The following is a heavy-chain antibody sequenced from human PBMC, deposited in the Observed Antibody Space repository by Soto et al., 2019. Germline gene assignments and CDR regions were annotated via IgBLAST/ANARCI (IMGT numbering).Heavy chain of an antibody. CDR1: GFTFSSYG. Sequence: GGSLRLSCAASGFTFSSYGMHWVRQAPGKGLEWVAVISYDGSNKYYADSVKGRFTISRDNSKNTLYLQMNSLRAEDTAVYYCAKDLTIFGVVNQPGYFDYWGQGTLVTVSS. D-gene: IGHD3-3*01. V-gene: IGHV3-30*18. CDR2: ISYDGSNK. CDR3: AKDLTIFGVVNQPGYFDY. J-gene: IGHJ4*02.